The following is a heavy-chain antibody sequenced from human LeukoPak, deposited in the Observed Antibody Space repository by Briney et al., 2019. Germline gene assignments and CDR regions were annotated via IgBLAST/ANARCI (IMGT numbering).Heavy chain of an antibody. D-gene: IGHD2-2*01. V-gene: IGHV1-69*06. Sequence: SVKVSCKASGGTFSSYAISWVRQAPGQGLEWMGGIIPIFGTANYAQKFQGRVTITADNSTSTAYMELSSLRSEDTAVYYCARLPYCSSTSCYLNWFGPWGQGTLVTVSS. J-gene: IGHJ5*02. CDR3: ARLPYCSSTSCYLNWFGP. CDR2: IIPIFGTA. CDR1: GGTFSSYA.